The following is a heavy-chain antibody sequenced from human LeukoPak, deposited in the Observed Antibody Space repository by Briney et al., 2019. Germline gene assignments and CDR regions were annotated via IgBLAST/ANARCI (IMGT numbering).Heavy chain of an antibody. J-gene: IGHJ4*02. Sequence: ASVKVSCKASGGTFSSYAISWVRQAPGQGLEWLGWVSIYNDNTNYAREFQDRITMTTDISTSTAYMELKSLTSDDTAVYFCARTGHYRFDYWGQGTLVTVSS. CDR1: GGTFSSYA. CDR2: VSIYNDNT. CDR3: ARTGHYRFDY. V-gene: IGHV1-18*01. D-gene: IGHD3-9*01.